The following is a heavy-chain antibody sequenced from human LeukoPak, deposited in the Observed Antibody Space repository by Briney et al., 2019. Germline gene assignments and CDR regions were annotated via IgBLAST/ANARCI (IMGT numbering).Heavy chain of an antibody. CDR3: ARDNSVEDTAWWFDP. J-gene: IGHJ5*02. Sequence: GGSLRLSCAASGFTFSSYSMNWVRQAPGKGLEWVSSISSSSSYIYYADSVKGRFTISRDNAKNSLYLQMNSLRAEDTAVYYCARDNSVEDTAWWFDPWGQGTLVTVSS. V-gene: IGHV3-21*01. CDR2: ISSSSSYI. D-gene: IGHD4-23*01. CDR1: GFTFSSYS.